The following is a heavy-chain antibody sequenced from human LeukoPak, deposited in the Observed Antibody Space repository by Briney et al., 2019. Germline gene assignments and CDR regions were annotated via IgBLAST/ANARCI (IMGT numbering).Heavy chain of an antibody. D-gene: IGHD6-13*01. V-gene: IGHV3-21*01. CDR1: GFTFSTYS. CDR2: ISSGSRYI. Sequence: GGSLRLSCAASGFTFSTYSMNWVRQAPGKGLEWVSSISSGSRYIYYADSVKGRFTISRDNAKNSLYLQMNSLRAEDTAVYYCARLSSSSVLDYWGQGTLVTVSS. CDR3: ARLSSSSVLDY. J-gene: IGHJ4*02.